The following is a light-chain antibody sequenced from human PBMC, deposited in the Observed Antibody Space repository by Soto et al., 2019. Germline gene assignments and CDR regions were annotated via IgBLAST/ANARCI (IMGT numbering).Light chain of an antibody. CDR2: VNGDGSH. CDR1: SGHSIFA. J-gene: IGLJ3*02. CDR3: QTWATGIRV. Sequence: QLVLTQSPSASASRGASVKLTCTLSSGHSIFAIAWHQQQPEKGPRYLMKVNGDGSHNKGDGIPDRFSGSSSGAERYLTISSLQSEDEADYYCQTWATGIRVFGGGTQLTVL. V-gene: IGLV4-69*01.